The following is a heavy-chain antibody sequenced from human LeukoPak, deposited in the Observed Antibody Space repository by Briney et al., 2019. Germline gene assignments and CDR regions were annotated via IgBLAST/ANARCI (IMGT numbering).Heavy chain of an antibody. J-gene: IGHJ6*03. D-gene: IGHD3-22*01. CDR1: GGSISSYY. CDR2: IYYSGST. V-gene: IGHV4-59*01. CDR3: ARGVGGYYYSYYYYYMDV. Sequence: SETLSLTCTVSGGSISSYYWSWIRQPPGKGLEWIGYIYYSGSTNYNPSLKSRVTISVDTSKNQFSLKLSSVTAADTAVYYCARGVGGYYYSYYYYYMDVWGKGTTVTVSS.